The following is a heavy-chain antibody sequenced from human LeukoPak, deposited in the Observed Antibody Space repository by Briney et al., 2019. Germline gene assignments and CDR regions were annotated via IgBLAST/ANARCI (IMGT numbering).Heavy chain of an antibody. CDR2: ISGSGGST. V-gene: IGHV3-23*01. Sequence: GGSLRLSCAASGFTFSSYAMSWVRQAPGKGLEWVSAISGSGGSTYYADSVEGRFTISRDNSKNTLYLQMNSLRAEDTAVYYCAKDEGNYDILTGYYTYFDYWGQGTLVTVSS. CDR3: AKDEGNYDILTGYYTYFDY. J-gene: IGHJ4*02. CDR1: GFTFSSYA. D-gene: IGHD3-9*01.